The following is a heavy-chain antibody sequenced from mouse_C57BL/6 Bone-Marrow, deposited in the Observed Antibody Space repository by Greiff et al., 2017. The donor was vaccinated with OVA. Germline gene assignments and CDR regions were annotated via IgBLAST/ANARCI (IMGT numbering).Heavy chain of an antibody. J-gene: IGHJ1*03. CDR3: ARFEFISYWYFDV. V-gene: IGHV1-50*01. CDR2: IDPSASHT. CDR1: GYTFTSYW. Sequence: QSCTAFGYTFTSYWMQWETPRPGQGLEWIGEIDPSASHTHYNHRFKGKDTLTVETSSSTAYMQLSSRTSEDSAVDYCARFEFISYWYFDVWGTGTTVTVSS. D-gene: IGHD1-1*01.